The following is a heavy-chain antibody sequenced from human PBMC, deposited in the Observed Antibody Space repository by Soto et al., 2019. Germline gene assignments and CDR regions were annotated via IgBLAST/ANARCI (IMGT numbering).Heavy chain of an antibody. V-gene: IGHV2-5*01. J-gene: IGHJ5*02. CDR1: GFSLSTSGVG. CDR2: IYWNDDK. Sequence: SGPTLVNPTQTLTLTCTFSGFSLSTSGVGVGWIRQPPGKALEWLALIYWNDDKRYSPSLKSRLTITKDTSKNQVVLTMTNMDPVDTATYYCAHNGPPQVYPLSRFAPWGQGTLVTVSS. CDR3: AHNGPPQVYPLSRFAP. D-gene: IGHD2-8*01.